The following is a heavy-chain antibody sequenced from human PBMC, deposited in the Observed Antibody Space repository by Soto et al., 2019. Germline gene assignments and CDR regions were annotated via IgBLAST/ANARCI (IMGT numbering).Heavy chain of an antibody. CDR2: ISSSSSTI. Sequence: GGSLRLSCAASGFTFSSYSMNWVRQAPGKGLEWVSYISSSSSTIYYADSVKGRFTISRDNAKNSLYLQMNSLRAEDTAVYYCASSGSGWRLDYWGQGTLVTVSS. D-gene: IGHD6-19*01. J-gene: IGHJ4*02. CDR3: ASSGSGWRLDY. V-gene: IGHV3-48*01. CDR1: GFTFSSYS.